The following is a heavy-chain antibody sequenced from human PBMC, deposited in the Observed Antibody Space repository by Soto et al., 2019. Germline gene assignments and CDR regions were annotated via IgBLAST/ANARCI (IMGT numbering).Heavy chain of an antibody. D-gene: IGHD3-10*01. CDR1: GFTFSSYG. CDR2: ISYDGSNK. CDR3: ARGLWSLSHLDY. V-gene: IGHV3-30*03. Sequence: GGSLRLSCAASGFTFSSYGMHWVRQAPGKGLEWVAVISYDGSNKYYADSVKGRFTISRDNSKNTLYLQMNSLRADDTAVYYCARGLWSLSHLDYWGLGTLVTVSS. J-gene: IGHJ4*02.